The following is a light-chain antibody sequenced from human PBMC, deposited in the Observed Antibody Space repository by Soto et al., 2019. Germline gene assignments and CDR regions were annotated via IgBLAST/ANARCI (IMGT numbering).Light chain of an antibody. Sequence: EIALTQSPAILSLSPGERATLSCRASQSVSTYLAWYQQKPGQATRLLIYDTFNRATGIPARFSGSGSGTDFTLTISSLEPEDLAVYYCVQRNDWPWTSGQGTKVEI. CDR2: DTF. CDR3: VQRNDWPWT. CDR1: QSVSTY. V-gene: IGKV3-11*01. J-gene: IGKJ1*01.